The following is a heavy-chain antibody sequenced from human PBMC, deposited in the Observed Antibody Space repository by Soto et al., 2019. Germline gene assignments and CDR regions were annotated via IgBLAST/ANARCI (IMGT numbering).Heavy chain of an antibody. V-gene: IGHV4-4*02. CDR2: IYHSGSA. J-gene: IGHJ4*02. CDR3: ARYNAASGTYYFDY. D-gene: IGHD6-13*01. Sequence: SETLSLTCAVSGDSVSSRFWWSWVRQSPGKGLEWIGEIYHSGSANYNPSLKSRVTMSVDNSKNQFSLKLNSVTAADTAVYYCARYNAASGTYYFDYWGQGTLVTVS. CDR1: GDSVSSRFW.